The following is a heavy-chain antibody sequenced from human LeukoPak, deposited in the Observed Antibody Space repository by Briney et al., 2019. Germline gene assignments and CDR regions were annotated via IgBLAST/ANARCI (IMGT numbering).Heavy chain of an antibody. CDR2: ISAYNGNT. Sequence: ASVKVSCKASGYTFTSYGISWVRQAPGQGLEWMGWISAYNGNTNYAQKLQGRATMTTDTSTSTAYMELRSLRSDDTAVYYCARGSTSGRSSSTPRNWFDPWGQGTLVTVSS. D-gene: IGHD2-2*01. CDR1: GYTFTSYG. J-gene: IGHJ5*02. V-gene: IGHV1-18*01. CDR3: ARGSTSGRSSSTPRNWFDP.